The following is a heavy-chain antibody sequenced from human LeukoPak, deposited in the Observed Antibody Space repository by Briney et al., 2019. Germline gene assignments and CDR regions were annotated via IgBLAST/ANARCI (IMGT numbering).Heavy chain of an antibody. D-gene: IGHD1-26*01. Sequence: PGGPLRLSCEASGFTFSSYTMNWVRQAPGKGLEWVSSISGSSGYIYYADSVKGRFTISRDNAKNSLYVQMNSLRAEDTAVYYCARSGSCDYWGQGILVTVSS. J-gene: IGHJ4*02. V-gene: IGHV3-21*01. CDR2: ISGSSGYI. CDR1: GFTFSSYT. CDR3: ARSGSCDY.